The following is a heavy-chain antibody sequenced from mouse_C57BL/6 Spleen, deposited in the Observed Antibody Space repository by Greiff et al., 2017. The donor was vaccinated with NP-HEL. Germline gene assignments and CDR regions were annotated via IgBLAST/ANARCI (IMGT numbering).Heavy chain of an antibody. CDR2: IDPENGDT. Sequence: EVKLQESGAELVRPGASVKLSCTASGFNIKDDYMHWVKQRPEQGLEWIGWIDPENGDTEYASKFQGKATITADTSSNTAYLQLSSLTSEDTAVYYCTVTAQANRFAYWGQGTLVTVSA. CDR1: GFNIKDDY. V-gene: IGHV14-4*01. J-gene: IGHJ3*01. D-gene: IGHD3-2*02. CDR3: TVTAQANRFAY.